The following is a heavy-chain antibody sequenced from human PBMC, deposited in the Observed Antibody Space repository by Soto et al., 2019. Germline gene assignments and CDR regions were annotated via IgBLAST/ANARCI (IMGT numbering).Heavy chain of an antibody. D-gene: IGHD6-19*01. V-gene: IGHV1-18*04. CDR2: ISPHNGNT. CDR3: ARERDSSEFNYYYGMDV. CDR1: GYTFTNYG. J-gene: IGHJ6*02. Sequence: EASVKVSCKASGYTFTNYGVTWVRQAPGQGLECMGWISPHNGNTNYPQKFQGRVTMTTDTSTSTAYMELRSLRSEDTAVYYCARERDSSEFNYYYGMDVWGQGTTVSVSS.